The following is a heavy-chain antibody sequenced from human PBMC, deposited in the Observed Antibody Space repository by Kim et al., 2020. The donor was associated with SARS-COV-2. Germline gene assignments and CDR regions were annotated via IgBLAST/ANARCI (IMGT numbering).Heavy chain of an antibody. Sequence: GGSLRLSCAASGFTFSNAYMNWVRQAPGKGLEWVGRIKSKTDGGTADFAALVKGRFTISRDDSRDTVYLQLNSLKPEDTALYYCTTILYYHDDSGSVQTSAYWGQVTLVTVSS. CDR2: IKSKTDGGTA. D-gene: IGHD3-22*01. CDR3: TTILYYHDDSGSVQTSAY. J-gene: IGHJ1*01. V-gene: IGHV3-15*07. CDR1: GFTFSNAY.